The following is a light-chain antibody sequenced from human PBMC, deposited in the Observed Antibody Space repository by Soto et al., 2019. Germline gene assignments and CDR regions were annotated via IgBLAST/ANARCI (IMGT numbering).Light chain of an antibody. Sequence: QAVVTQSSSASASLGSSVTLTCTLSSGHSSYIIAWHQQQPGKAPRYLMKLESSGIYNRGSGVPDRFPGSTSGADRYLTISNLQYEDEADYYCETWDMNTLVIFCGGTEVTVL. J-gene: IGLJ2*01. CDR1: SGHSSYI. V-gene: IGLV4-60*02. CDR3: ETWDMNTLVI. CDR2: LESSGIY.